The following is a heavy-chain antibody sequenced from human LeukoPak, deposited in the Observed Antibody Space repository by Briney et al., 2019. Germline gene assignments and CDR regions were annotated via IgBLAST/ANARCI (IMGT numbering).Heavy chain of an antibody. CDR2: ISGSGGST. CDR1: GFTFSSYG. CDR3: AKEGQNDYVWGSHYCGDY. Sequence: PGGSLRLSCAASGFTFSSYGMSWVRQAPGKGLEWVSAISGSGGSTYYADSVKGRFTISRDNSKNTLYLQMNSLRAEDTAVYYCAKEGQNDYVWGSHYCGDYWGQGTLVTVSS. V-gene: IGHV3-23*01. D-gene: IGHD3-16*01. J-gene: IGHJ4*02.